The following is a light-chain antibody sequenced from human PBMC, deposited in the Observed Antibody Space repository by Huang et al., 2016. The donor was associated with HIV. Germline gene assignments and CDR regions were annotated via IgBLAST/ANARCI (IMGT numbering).Light chain of an antibody. CDR3: QQYNNWPPRT. CDR2: GAS. V-gene: IGKV3-15*01. Sequence: EIVMTQSPATLSVSPGERATLSCRASQSVSSNLAWYQQKPGQAPRLLIYGASTRATGIPARFRGSGSGTEFTLTISSLQSEDCAVYYCQQYNNWPPRTFGQGTKVEIK. J-gene: IGKJ1*01. CDR1: QSVSSN.